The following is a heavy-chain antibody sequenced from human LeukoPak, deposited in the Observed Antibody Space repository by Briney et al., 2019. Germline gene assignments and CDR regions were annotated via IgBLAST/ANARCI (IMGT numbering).Heavy chain of an antibody. V-gene: IGHV3-21*01. CDR1: GFTFSNYA. Sequence: GGSLRLSCAASGFTFSNYAMNWVRQAPGKGLEWVSSIGTRSTSIYYADSVKGRFTISRDNAKNSLYLQMNSLTIEDTAMYYCAREHEEGFDYWGQGTLSPSPQ. CDR3: AREHEEGFDY. CDR2: IGTRSTSI. J-gene: IGHJ4*02.